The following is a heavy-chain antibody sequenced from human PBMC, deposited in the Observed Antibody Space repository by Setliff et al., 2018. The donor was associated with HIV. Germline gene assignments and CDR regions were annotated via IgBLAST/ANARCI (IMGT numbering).Heavy chain of an antibody. Sequence: PSETLSLTCAVYGGSFSDYYWNWIRQPPGKGLEWIGEINHSGSTNYNPSLKSRVTISVDTSKNQFSLKLNSVTAADTAVYYCARAPPYKWEPSQDYWGQGTLVTVSS. D-gene: IGHD1-26*01. V-gene: IGHV4-34*01. CDR2: INHSGST. J-gene: IGHJ4*02. CDR3: ARAPPYKWEPSQDY. CDR1: GGSFSDYY.